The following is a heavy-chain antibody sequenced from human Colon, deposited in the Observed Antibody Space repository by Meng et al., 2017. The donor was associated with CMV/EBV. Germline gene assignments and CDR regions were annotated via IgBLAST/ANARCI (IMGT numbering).Heavy chain of an antibody. J-gene: IGHJ3*02. CDR1: GFTFSSYG. Sequence: GGSLRLSCAASGFTFSSYGMSWVRQAPGKGLEWVSSITTSGDFVFYADSVRGRFVISRDNAKNSLYLQMNTLKAEETAVYYCAREPSNAAFDIWGQGTMVTVSS. CDR2: ITTSGDFV. CDR3: AREPSNAAFDI. V-gene: IGHV3-21*06.